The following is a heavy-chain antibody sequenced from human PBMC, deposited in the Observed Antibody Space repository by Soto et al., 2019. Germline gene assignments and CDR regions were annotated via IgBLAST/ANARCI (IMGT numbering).Heavy chain of an antibody. CDR2: MNPNSGNT. J-gene: IGHJ4*02. Sequence: QVQLVQSGAEVKKPGASVKVSCKASGYTFTSYDINWVRQATGQGLEWVGWMNPNSGNTDYAQKFQGRVTMTRNNYISTAYMERSSLRSEDKAVYYGARFRWNYGGPNEYWGQVTLVTVS. CDR1: GYTFTSYD. D-gene: IGHD1-7*01. CDR3: ARFRWNYGGPNEY. V-gene: IGHV1-8*01.